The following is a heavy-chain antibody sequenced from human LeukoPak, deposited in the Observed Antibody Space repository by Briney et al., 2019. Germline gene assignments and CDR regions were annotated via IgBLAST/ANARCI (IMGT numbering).Heavy chain of an antibody. J-gene: IGHJ5*02. CDR1: DGSISSYY. V-gene: IGHV4-59*12. D-gene: IGHD1-26*01. Sequence: SDTLSLTCTVADGSISSYYWSWIRQPPGKVLELIGYIYNSGSTNYNPSLKSRVTISVDTSKNQFSLKLSSVTAADTAVYYCAKDGSGSYFNWFDPWGQGTLVTVSS. CDR3: AKDGSGSYFNWFDP. CDR2: IYNSGST.